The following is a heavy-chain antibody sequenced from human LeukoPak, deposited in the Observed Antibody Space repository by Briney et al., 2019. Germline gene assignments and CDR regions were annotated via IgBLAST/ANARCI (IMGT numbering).Heavy chain of an antibody. Sequence: SETLSLTCTVSGGSISSYSWSWIRQPPGKGLEWIGYIYHSGSTYYNPSLKSRVTISVDRSKNQFSLKLSSVTAADTAVYYCARGGIHRPSLVVAATYPYYFDYWGQGTLVTVSS. D-gene: IGHD2-15*01. CDR2: IYHSGST. V-gene: IGHV4-30-2*01. CDR3: ARGGIHRPSLVVAATYPYYFDY. J-gene: IGHJ4*02. CDR1: GGSISSYS.